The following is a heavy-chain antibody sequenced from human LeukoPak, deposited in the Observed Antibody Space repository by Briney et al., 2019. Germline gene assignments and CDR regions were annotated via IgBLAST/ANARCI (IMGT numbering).Heavy chain of an antibody. Sequence: SETLSLTCTVSGGSISSGSYYWSWIRQPAGKGLEWIGRIYTSGSTNYNPSLKSRVTISVDTSKNQFSLKLSSVTAADTAVYYCARQDCSSTSCYLDYWGQGTLVTVSS. D-gene: IGHD2-2*01. CDR2: IYTSGST. J-gene: IGHJ4*02. CDR3: ARQDCSSTSCYLDY. V-gene: IGHV4-61*02. CDR1: GGSISSGSYY.